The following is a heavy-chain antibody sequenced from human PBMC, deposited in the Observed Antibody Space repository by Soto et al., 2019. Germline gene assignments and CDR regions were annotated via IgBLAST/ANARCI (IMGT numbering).Heavy chain of an antibody. CDR1: GFTFSSYG. CDR3: AKDIAAAGFHYFDY. D-gene: IGHD6-13*01. V-gene: IGHV3-30*18. Sequence: PGGSLRLSCAASGFTFSSYGMHWVRQAPGKGLEWVAVISYDGSNKYYADSVKGRFTISRDNSKNTLYLQMNSLRAEDTAVYYCAKDIAAAGFHYFDYWGQGTLVTVSS. J-gene: IGHJ4*02. CDR2: ISYDGSNK.